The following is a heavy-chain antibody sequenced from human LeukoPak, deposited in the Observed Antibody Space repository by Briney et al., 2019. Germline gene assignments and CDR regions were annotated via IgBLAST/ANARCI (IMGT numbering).Heavy chain of an antibody. CDR3: AKTAMIKVIINTYPKGLNY. CDR1: GFTFSSNA. D-gene: IGHD3-10*01. J-gene: IGHJ4*02. Sequence: GGSLRLSCAASGFTFSSNAMNWVRQAPGKGLEWVAAIYGRGETTYYADLVKGRLTISRDNSKSTLYLQMNSLRAEDTAVYYCAKTAMIKVIINTYPKGLNYWGQGTLVTVSS. V-gene: IGHV3-23*01. CDR2: IYGRGETT.